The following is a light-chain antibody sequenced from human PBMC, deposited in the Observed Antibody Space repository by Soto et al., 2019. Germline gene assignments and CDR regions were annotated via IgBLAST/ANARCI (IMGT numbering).Light chain of an antibody. CDR2: VAS. J-gene: IGKJ4*01. CDR3: QQHGRSPGVT. Sequence: DIVLTQSPDTLYLSPGERATLSCRASQSVNNRYFAWYHHMPGQAPSLLIFVASSRATGIPDRFSGSGSGTDFTLTISRRETEDFAVYYCQQHGRSPGVTFGGGTKGEIK. V-gene: IGKV3-20*01. CDR1: QSVNNRY.